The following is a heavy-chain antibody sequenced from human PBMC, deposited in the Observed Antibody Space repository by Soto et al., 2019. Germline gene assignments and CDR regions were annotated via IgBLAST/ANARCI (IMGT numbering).Heavy chain of an antibody. D-gene: IGHD6-13*01. CDR3: ASAERSSRWYVGYFQH. V-gene: IGHV4-61*01. J-gene: IGHJ1*01. CDR1: GGSVSSGSYY. CDR2: IYYSGST. Sequence: SETLSLTCTVSGGSVSSGSYYWSWIRQPPGKGLEWIGYIYYSGSTNYNPSLRSRVTISVDTSKNQFSLKLSSVTAADTAAYYCASAERSSRWYVGYFQHWGQGNLVTVS.